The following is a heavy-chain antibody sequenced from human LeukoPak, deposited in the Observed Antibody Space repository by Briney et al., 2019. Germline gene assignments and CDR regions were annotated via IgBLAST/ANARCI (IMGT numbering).Heavy chain of an antibody. CDR2: IYYSGST. V-gene: IGHV4-30-4*01. Sequence: PSQTLSLTCTVSGGSISSGDYYWSWTRQPPGKGLEWIGYIYYSGSTYYNPSLKSRVTISVDTSKNQFSLKLSSVTAADTAVYYCARANYDSSGYYQRLTWFDPWGQGTLVTVSS. J-gene: IGHJ5*02. CDR3: ARANYDSSGYYQRLTWFDP. D-gene: IGHD3-22*01. CDR1: GGSISSGDYY.